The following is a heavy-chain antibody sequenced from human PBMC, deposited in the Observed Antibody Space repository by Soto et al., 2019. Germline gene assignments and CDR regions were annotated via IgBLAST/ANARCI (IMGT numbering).Heavy chain of an antibody. Sequence: QVQLVESGGGVVQPGRSLRLSCAASGFTFNSYGMHWVRQAPGKGLEWVAVISYDGSNKYYADSVKGRFTISRDNSKNTLYLQMNSLRAEDTAVYYCARAYCSSTSCYPFGWYFDLWGRGTLVTVSS. CDR1: GFTFNSYG. V-gene: IGHV3-30*03. CDR2: ISYDGSNK. CDR3: ARAYCSSTSCYPFGWYFDL. D-gene: IGHD2-2*01. J-gene: IGHJ2*01.